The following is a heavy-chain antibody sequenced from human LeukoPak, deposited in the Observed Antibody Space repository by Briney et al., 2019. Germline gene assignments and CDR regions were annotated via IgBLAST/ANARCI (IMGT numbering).Heavy chain of an antibody. J-gene: IGHJ4*02. D-gene: IGHD3-16*01. CDR1: GFTITSYW. CDR2: IDQDGSVK. V-gene: IGHV3-7*01. CDR3: ARNFGYQQFDS. Sequence: PGGSLRLSCTASGFTITSYWMDWVRQAPGKGLEWVANIDQDGSVKNYVGSVKGRFIISRDNTKNSLYMQINSLRAENTALYYCARNFGYQQFDSWGQGTLVIVSS.